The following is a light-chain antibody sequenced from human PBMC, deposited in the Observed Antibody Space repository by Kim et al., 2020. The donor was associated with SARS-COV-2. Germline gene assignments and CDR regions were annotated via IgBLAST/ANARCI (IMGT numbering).Light chain of an antibody. CDR2: AAS. Sequence: SASVGDRVTITCRASQNIKSYLNWYQHKPGKAPNVLINAASSLYSGVPSRFSGRGSGTNFTLTITSLQPEDFATYYCQQAYSTPYSFGRGTKLEI. CDR3: QQAYSTPYS. J-gene: IGKJ2*03. CDR1: QNIKSY. V-gene: IGKV1-39*01.